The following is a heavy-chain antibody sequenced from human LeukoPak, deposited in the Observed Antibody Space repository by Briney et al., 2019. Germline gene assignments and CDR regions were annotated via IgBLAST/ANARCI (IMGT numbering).Heavy chain of an antibody. CDR3: ARHCSSTSCYKAMDV. J-gene: IGHJ6*03. Sequence: SETLSLTCTVSGGSISSGGYYWSWIRQPPGKGLEWIGYIYTSGSTNYNPSLKSRVTISVDTSKNQFSLKLSSVTAADTAVYYCARHCSSTSCYKAMDVWGKGTTVTVSS. V-gene: IGHV4-61*08. CDR1: GGSISSGGYY. D-gene: IGHD2-2*02. CDR2: IYTSGST.